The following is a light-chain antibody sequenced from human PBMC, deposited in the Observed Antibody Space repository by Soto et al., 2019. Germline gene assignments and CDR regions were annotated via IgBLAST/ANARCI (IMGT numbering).Light chain of an antibody. J-gene: IGKJ4*01. V-gene: IGKV1-16*02. CDR3: QQYNPYPPT. CDR1: QAITNY. CDR2: AAS. Sequence: DIQMSQCPSSVSGSVGDRVTITCRSLQAITNYFAWFQQKPGNPPQPLPYAASSLQSWVPSKFSRPGSGTDFPLTTRRLQPEDFATYYCQQYNPYPPTFAGG.